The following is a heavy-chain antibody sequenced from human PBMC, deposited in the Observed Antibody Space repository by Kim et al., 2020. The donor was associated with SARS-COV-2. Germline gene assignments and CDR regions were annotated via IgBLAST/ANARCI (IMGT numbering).Heavy chain of an antibody. V-gene: IGHV4-39*01. CDR3: ARHDRLRWLQCRPLGAFDI. Sequence: SETLSLTCTVSGGSISSSSYYWGWIRQPPGKGLEWIGSIYYSGSTYYNPSLKSRVTISVDTSKNQFSLKLSSVTAADTAVYYCARHDRLRWLQCRPLGAFDIWGQGTMVTVSS. CDR2: IYYSGST. J-gene: IGHJ3*02. D-gene: IGHD5-12*01. CDR1: GGSISSSSYY.